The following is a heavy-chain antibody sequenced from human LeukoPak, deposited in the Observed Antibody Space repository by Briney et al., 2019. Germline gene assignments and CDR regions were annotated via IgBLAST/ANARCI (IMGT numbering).Heavy chain of an antibody. Sequence: SETLSLTCTVSGGSISSSSYYWAWIRQPPGKGLEWIGSIYYSGSTYYNLSLKSRVTISVDTSKNQFSLKLSSVTAADTAVYYCARHGAASFDYWGQGTLVTVSS. CDR1: GGSISSSSYY. CDR2: IYYSGST. V-gene: IGHV4-39*01. D-gene: IGHD2-15*01. J-gene: IGHJ4*02. CDR3: ARHGAASFDY.